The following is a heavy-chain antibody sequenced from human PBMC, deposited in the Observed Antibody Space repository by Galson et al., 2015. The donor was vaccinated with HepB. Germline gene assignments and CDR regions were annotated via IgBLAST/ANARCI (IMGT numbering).Heavy chain of an antibody. CDR1: GFTFSSYA. CDR2: ISYDGSNK. D-gene: IGHD3-22*01. CDR3: ARDRDSSGYYPLDY. J-gene: IGHJ4*02. V-gene: IGHV3-30*04. Sequence: SLRLSCAASGFTFSSYAMHWVRQAPGKGLEWVAVISYDGSNKYYADSVKGRFTISRDNSKNTLYLQMNSLRAEDTAVYYCARDRDSSGYYPLDYWGQGTLVTVSS.